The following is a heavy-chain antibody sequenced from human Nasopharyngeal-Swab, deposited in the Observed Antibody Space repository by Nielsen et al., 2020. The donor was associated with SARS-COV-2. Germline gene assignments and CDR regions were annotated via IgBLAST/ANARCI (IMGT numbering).Heavy chain of an antibody. J-gene: IGHJ5*01. D-gene: IGHD3-10*01. CDR1: GFTFSSYG. CDR3: ARDLSTMVRGVIVNWFDS. Sequence: GESLKISCAASGFTFSSYGMHWVRQAPGKGLEWVAFIRYDGSNKHYADSVKGRFTISRDNTKNSLDLQMNSLRAGDTAFYYCARDLSTMVRGVIVNWFDSWGQGTLVTVSS. V-gene: IGHV3-30*02. CDR2: IRYDGSNK.